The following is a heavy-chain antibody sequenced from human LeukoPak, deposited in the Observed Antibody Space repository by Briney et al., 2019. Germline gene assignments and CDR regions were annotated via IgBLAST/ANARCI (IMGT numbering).Heavy chain of an antibody. V-gene: IGHV3-49*04. D-gene: IGHD3-22*01. CDR1: GFTFGDYA. CDR2: IRSKAYGGTT. Sequence: GGSLRLSCTASGFTFGDYAMSWVRQAPGKGLEWVGFIRSKAYGGTTEYAASEKGRFTISRDDSKSIAYLQMNSLKTEDTAVYYCTRARRITMIVVDGPYDYWGQGTLVTVSS. CDR3: TRARRITMIVVDGPYDY. J-gene: IGHJ4*02.